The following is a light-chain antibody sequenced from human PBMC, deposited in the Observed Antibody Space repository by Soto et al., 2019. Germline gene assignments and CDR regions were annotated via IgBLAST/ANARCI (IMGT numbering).Light chain of an antibody. CDR3: QHYNSYSEA. V-gene: IGKV1-5*03. CDR2: KAS. J-gene: IGKJ1*01. Sequence: IHMTQSPSTREASIGDTVIVTCGASQSVSGWLAWYQQKPGKAPKLLIYKASTLKSGVPSRFSGSGSGTEFTLTISSLQPDDFATYYCQHYNSYSEAFGQGTKVDIK. CDR1: QSVSGW.